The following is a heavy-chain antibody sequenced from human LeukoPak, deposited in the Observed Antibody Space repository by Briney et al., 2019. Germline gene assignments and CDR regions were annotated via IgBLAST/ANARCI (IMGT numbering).Heavy chain of an antibody. CDR1: GFTFSSYW. V-gene: IGHV3-7*01. CDR3: AKARSNSGYSTSDS. Sequence: GGSLRLSCAASGFTFSSYWMSWVRQAPGKGLEWVANIKQDGSEKYYVDSVKGPFAISRDNAKNSLYLQMNSLRAEDTAVYYCAKARSNSGYSTSDSWGQGTLVTVSS. J-gene: IGHJ4*02. D-gene: IGHD3-22*01. CDR2: IKQDGSEK.